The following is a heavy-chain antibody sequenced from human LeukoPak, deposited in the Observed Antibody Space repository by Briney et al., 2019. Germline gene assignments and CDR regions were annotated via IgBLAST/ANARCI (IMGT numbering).Heavy chain of an antibody. V-gene: IGHV4-34*01. J-gene: IGHJ4*02. CDR2: IDHGGGT. Sequence: PSETLSLTCAVSGGSFSDFYWSWIRQAPGKGLEWIGEIDHGGGTNYNPSVKSRVTISVDKSKKQFSLKLGSVTAADTAVYYCARGLPAYSSSWYYFDYWGQGTLVTVSS. D-gene: IGHD6-13*01. CDR3: ARGLPAYSSSWYYFDY. CDR1: GGSFSDFY.